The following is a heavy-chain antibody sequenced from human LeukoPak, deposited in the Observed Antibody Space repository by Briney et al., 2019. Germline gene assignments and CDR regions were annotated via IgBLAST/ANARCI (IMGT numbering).Heavy chain of an antibody. V-gene: IGHV3-21*06. D-gene: IGHD2-15*01. Sequence: PGGSLRLSCAASGFTFNSYGMNWVRQAPGKGLEWVSCISSDSSYIHYEDSVKGRFTISRDNAKNSLSLVMNSLRVEDTAVYYCARDHGSGSTDYFDSWGQGTLVTVSA. CDR3: ARDHGSGSTDYFDS. J-gene: IGHJ4*02. CDR1: GFTFNSYG. CDR2: ISSDSSYI.